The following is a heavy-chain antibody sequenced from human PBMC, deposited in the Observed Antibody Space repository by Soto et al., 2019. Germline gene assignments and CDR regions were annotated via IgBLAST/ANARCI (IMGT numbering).Heavy chain of an antibody. CDR1: GFTFSSYA. CDR2: ISGSGGST. J-gene: IGHJ4*02. D-gene: IGHD3-22*01. V-gene: IGHV3-23*01. Sequence: PGGSLRLSCAASGFTFSSYAMSWVRQAPGKGLEWVSAISGSGGSTYYADSVKGRFTISRDNSKNTLYLQMSSLRAEDTAVYYCAKDSTVVVITTVIDYWGQGTLVTVSS. CDR3: AKDSTVVVITTVIDY.